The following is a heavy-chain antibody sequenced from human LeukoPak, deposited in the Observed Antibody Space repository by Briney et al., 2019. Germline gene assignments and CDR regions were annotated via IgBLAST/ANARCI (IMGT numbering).Heavy chain of an antibody. Sequence: PGGSLRLSCAASGFTFSSYAMHWVRQAPGKGLEWVAVISYDGSNKYYADSAKGRFTISRDNSKNTLYLQINSLRAEDTAGYSCAREGKSMAPFDYWGQGTLVTVSS. D-gene: IGHD2/OR15-2a*01. CDR1: GFTFSSYA. CDR2: ISYDGSNK. CDR3: AREGKSMAPFDY. V-gene: IGHV3-30*04. J-gene: IGHJ4*02.